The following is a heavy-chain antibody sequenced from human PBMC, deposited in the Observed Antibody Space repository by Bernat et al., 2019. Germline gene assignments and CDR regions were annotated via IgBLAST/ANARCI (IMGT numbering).Heavy chain of an antibody. D-gene: IGHD3-3*01. J-gene: IGHJ4*02. Sequence: QVQLVQSGAEVKKPGASVKVSCKASGYTFTSYAMHWVRQAPGQRLEWMGWINAGNGNTKYSQKFQGRVTITRDTSASTAYMELSSLRYEDTAVYYCERGQFVDFWGCYKNKEFDYWGQRTLVTVSA. CDR2: INAGNGNT. CDR3: ERGQFVDFWGCYKNKEFDY. CDR1: GYTFTSYA. V-gene: IGHV1-3*01.